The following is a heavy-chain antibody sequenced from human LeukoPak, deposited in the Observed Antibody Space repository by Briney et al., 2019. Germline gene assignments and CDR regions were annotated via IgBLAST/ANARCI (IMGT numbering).Heavy chain of an antibody. J-gene: IGHJ5*02. CDR1: GFTFSDYY. V-gene: IGHV3-11*01. Sequence: GGSLRLSCAASGFTFSDYYMSWIRQAPGKGLEWVSHITTSGSSIYYADSVKGRFTISRDNAKNSLYLQMNSLRAEDTAVYYCARVGAVAGATWIDPWGQGTLVTVSS. CDR2: ITTSGSSI. CDR3: ARVGAVAGATWIDP. D-gene: IGHD6-19*01.